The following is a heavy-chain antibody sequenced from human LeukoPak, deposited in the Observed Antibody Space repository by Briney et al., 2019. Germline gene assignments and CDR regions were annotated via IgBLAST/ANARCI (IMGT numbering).Heavy chain of an antibody. Sequence: ASVNVSCKASGYTFTSYGISWVRQAPGQGLEWMGRISAYNGNTNYAQKLQGRVTMTTDTSTSTAYMELRSLRSDDTAVYYCARDGYGSPGWYAFDIWGQGTMVTVSS. CDR3: ARDGYGSPGWYAFDI. CDR1: GYTFTSYG. CDR2: ISAYNGNT. J-gene: IGHJ3*02. V-gene: IGHV1-18*01. D-gene: IGHD3-10*01.